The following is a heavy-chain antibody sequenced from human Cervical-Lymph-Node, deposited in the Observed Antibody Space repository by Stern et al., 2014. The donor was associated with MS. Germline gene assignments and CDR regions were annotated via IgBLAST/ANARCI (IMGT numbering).Heavy chain of an antibody. D-gene: IGHD3-22*01. J-gene: IGHJ4*02. Sequence: QVQLQESGPGLVKPSQTLSLTCTVSGGSVTNTNYYWSWIRQPAGKGLEXIGRIHTSGKTYYNPSLESRVTLSVDRDKNQFSLKLSSVTAADTAVYYCAKDYYDSSGFFDLWGQGTLVTVSS. CDR1: GGSVTNTNYY. CDR2: IHTSGKT. V-gene: IGHV4-61*02. CDR3: AKDYYDSSGFFDL.